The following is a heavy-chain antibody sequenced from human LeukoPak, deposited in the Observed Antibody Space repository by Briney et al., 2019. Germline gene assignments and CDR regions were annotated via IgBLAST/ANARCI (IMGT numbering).Heavy chain of an antibody. CDR3: ARDPSTSSGYDWFDY. CDR2: IWYDGSNK. D-gene: IGHD5-12*01. V-gene: IGHV3-33*01. Sequence: GGSLRLSCAASGFTFSSYGMHWVRQAPGKGLEWVAVIWYDGSNKCYADSVKGRFTISRDNSKNTLYLQMNSLRAEDTAVYYCARDPSTSSGYDWFDYWGQGTLVTVSS. J-gene: IGHJ4*02. CDR1: GFTFSSYG.